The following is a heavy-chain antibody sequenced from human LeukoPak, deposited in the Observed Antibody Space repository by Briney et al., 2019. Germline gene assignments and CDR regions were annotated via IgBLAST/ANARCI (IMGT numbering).Heavy chain of an antibody. CDR1: GYTFTGYY. CDR3: AGGRPRGYCSGGSCYHNFDY. Sequence: ASVKVSCKASGYTFTGYYMHWVRQAPGQGREWMGWINPNSGGTNYAQKFQGRVTMTRDTSISTAYMEVSSLRSEDTAVYYCAGGRPRGYCSGGSCYHNFDYWGQGTLVTVSS. V-gene: IGHV1-2*02. D-gene: IGHD2-15*01. CDR2: INPNSGGT. J-gene: IGHJ4*02.